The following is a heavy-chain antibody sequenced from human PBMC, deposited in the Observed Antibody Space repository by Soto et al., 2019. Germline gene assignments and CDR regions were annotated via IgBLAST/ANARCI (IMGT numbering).Heavy chain of an antibody. D-gene: IGHD1-26*01. J-gene: IGHJ4*01. V-gene: IGHV6-1*01. CDR2: TYYRSKWYY. Sequence: PSQAHSLSCAPPVDSVSSSRDAWNWIKQSPSRGLEWLGRTYYRSKWYYEYAVSVRGRITINPDTSKNQYSLQLNSVTPEDTAVYFCARGEQYSGRIFDYWGQGTLVTVSS. CDR1: VDSVSSSRDA. CDR3: ARGEQYSGRIFDY.